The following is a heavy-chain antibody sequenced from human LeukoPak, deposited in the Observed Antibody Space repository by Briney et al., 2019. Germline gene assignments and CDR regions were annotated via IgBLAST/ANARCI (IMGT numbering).Heavy chain of an antibody. J-gene: IGHJ4*02. V-gene: IGHV1-2*02. CDR1: GYTFTDYY. CDR2: INPNSGGT. CDR3: ARDPGVTGSGSYLY. Sequence: GASVKVSCKASGYTFTDYYMHWVRQAPGQGLEWMGWINPNSGGTNYAQKFQGRVTMTRDTSIRTAYMELSRLRSDDTAVYYCARDPGVTGSGSYLYWGQGTLVTVSS. D-gene: IGHD3-10*01.